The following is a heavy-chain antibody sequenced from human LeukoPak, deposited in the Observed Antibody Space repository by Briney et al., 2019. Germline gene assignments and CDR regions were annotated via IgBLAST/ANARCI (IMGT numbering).Heavy chain of an antibody. Sequence: SQTLSLTCTVSGGSIRSGDYYWSWIRQPPGKGLEWIGYIYYSGSTYYNPSLKSRVTISVDTSKNQFSLKLRSVTAADTAVYFCARTDRDGDNNHFDFWAPGTLVTVSS. J-gene: IGHJ4*02. CDR3: ARTDRDGDNNHFDF. V-gene: IGHV4-30-4*01. D-gene: IGHD5-24*01. CDR2: IYYSGST. CDR1: GGSIRSGDYY.